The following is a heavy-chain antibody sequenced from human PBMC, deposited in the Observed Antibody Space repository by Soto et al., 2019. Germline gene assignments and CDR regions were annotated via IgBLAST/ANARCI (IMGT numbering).Heavy chain of an antibody. CDR1: GGSISSGGYY. CDR3: ASGIAAAVYWFDP. D-gene: IGHD6-13*01. V-gene: IGHV4-31*03. J-gene: IGHJ5*02. CDR2: IYYSGST. Sequence: SETLSLTCTVSGGSISSGGYYWSWIRQHPGKGLEWIGYIYYSGSTYYNPSLKSRVTISVDTSKNQFSLKLSSVTAADTAVYYCASGIAAAVYWFDPWGQGTLVTVSS.